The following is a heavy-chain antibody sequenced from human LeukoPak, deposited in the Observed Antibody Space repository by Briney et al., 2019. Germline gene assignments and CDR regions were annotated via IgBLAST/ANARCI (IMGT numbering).Heavy chain of an antibody. Sequence: GRSLRLSCAASGFTFSSYAMHWVRQAPGKGLEWVAVISYDGSNKYYADSVKGRFTISRDNSKNTLYLQMNSLRAEDTAVYYCAKGSSSLRGAFDIWGQGTMVTVSS. D-gene: IGHD6-6*01. CDR3: AKGSSSLRGAFDI. J-gene: IGHJ3*02. CDR1: GFTFSSYA. V-gene: IGHV3-30-3*01. CDR2: ISYDGSNK.